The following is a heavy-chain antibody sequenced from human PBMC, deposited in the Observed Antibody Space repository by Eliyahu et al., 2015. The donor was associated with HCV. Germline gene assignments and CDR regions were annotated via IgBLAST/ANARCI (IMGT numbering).Heavy chain of an antibody. J-gene: IGHJ4*02. V-gene: IGHV2-5*02. D-gene: IGHD5-12*01. CDR2: IYWDDDK. CDR3: AHSRGVDQLFYSGYDSAFDY. CDR1: GFSLSTSGVG. Sequence: QITLKESGPTLVKPTQTLTLTCTFSGFSLSTSGVGVGWIRQPPGKALEWLALIYWDDDKRYSPSLKSRLTITKDTSKNQVVLTMTNMDPVDTATYYCAHSRGVDQLFYSGYDSAFDYWGQGTLVTVSS.